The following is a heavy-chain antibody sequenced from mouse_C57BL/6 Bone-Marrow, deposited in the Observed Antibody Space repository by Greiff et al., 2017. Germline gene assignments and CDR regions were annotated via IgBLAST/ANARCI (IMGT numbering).Heavy chain of an antibody. CDR2: ILPGSGST. D-gene: IGHD1-1*01. J-gene: IGHJ4*01. CDR3: AGSRSYYYGRSYSYYAMDY. CDR1: GYTFTGYW. Sequence: VQLQESGAELMKPGASVKLSCKATGYTFTGYWIEWVKQRPGHGLEWIGEILPGSGSTNYNEKFKGKATFTADTSSNTAYMQLSSLTTEDSAIYYCAGSRSYYYGRSYSYYAMDYWGQGTSVTVSS. V-gene: IGHV1-9*01.